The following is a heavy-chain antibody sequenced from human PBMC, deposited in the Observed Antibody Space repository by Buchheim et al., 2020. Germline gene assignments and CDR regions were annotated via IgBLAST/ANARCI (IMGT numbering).Heavy chain of an antibody. V-gene: IGHV3-30*04. Sequence: QVQLVESGGGVVQPGRSLRLSCAASGFTFSSYAMHWVRQAPGKGLEWVAVISYDGSNKYYADSVKGRFTISRDNSMNTLYLQMNSLRAEDTAVYYCARDQGTAMVLDYWGQGTL. J-gene: IGHJ4*02. D-gene: IGHD5-18*01. CDR1: GFTFSSYA. CDR3: ARDQGTAMVLDY. CDR2: ISYDGSNK.